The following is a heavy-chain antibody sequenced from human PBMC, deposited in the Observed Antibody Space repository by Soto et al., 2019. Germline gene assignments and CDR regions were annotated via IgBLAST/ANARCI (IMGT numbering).Heavy chain of an antibody. Sequence: GGSLRLSCAASGFTFSTYWMSWVRQAPGKGPEWVANIKEDGSEKYYVDSVEGRFTISRDNAKNSLYLQMTSLRAEDTALYYCARGWGYFDSSGFPYLYAMDVWGQGTTVTVSS. J-gene: IGHJ6*02. CDR2: IKEDGSEK. D-gene: IGHD3-22*01. CDR3: ARGWGYFDSSGFPYLYAMDV. V-gene: IGHV3-7*01. CDR1: GFTFSTYW.